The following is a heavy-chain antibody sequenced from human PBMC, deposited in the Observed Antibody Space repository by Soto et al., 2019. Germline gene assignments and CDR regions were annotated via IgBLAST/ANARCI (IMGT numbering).Heavy chain of an antibody. D-gene: IGHD6-13*01. CDR1: GFTFRNYA. Sequence: QVQLVESGGGVVQPGRSPRLSCAASGFTFRNYAMDWVRQAPGKGLEWVAVISYDGTNKYYADSVKGRFTISRDNSKNTLSLQMNSLRAEDTAVYYCARGDSNSWSDYWGQGTLVTVSS. J-gene: IGHJ4*02. V-gene: IGHV3-30*01. CDR2: ISYDGTNK. CDR3: ARGDSNSWSDY.